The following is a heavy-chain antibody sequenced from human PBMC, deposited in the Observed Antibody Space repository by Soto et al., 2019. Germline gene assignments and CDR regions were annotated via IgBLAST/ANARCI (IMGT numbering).Heavy chain of an antibody. J-gene: IGHJ6*02. CDR3: ARTVPSTYPSYYYGMDV. V-gene: IGHV3-21*01. CDR1: GFTFSSYS. D-gene: IGHD2-2*02. CDR2: ISSSSSYI. Sequence: EVQLVESGGGLVKPGGSLRLSCAASGFTFSSYSMNWVRQAPGKGLEWVSSISSSSSYIYYADSVKGRFTISRDNAKNSLYLQMNSLRAEDTAVYYCARTVPSTYPSYYYGMDVWGQGTTVTVSS.